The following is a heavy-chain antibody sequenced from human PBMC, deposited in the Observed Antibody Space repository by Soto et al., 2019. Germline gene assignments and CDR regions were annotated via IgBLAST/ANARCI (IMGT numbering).Heavy chain of an antibody. J-gene: IGHJ6*02. Sequence: ASVKVPCKASGYTFTGYYMHWVRQAPGQGLEWMGWINPNSGGTNYAQKFQGWVTMTRDTSISTAYMELSRLRSDDTAVYYCARDGVGATTHYYYGMDVWGQGTTVT. CDR1: GYTFTGYY. CDR3: ARDGVGATTHYYYGMDV. CDR2: INPNSGGT. D-gene: IGHD1-26*01. V-gene: IGHV1-2*04.